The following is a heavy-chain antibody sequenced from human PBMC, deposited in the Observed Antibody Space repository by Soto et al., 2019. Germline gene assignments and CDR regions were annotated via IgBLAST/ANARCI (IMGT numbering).Heavy chain of an antibody. CDR1: GGTFSSYT. J-gene: IGHJ4*02. CDR2: IIPILGIA. V-gene: IGHV1-69*02. D-gene: IGHD2-15*01. CDR3: ARGVCSGGSCYFDY. Sequence: QVQLVQSGAEVKKPGSSVKVSCKASGGTFSSYTISWVRQAPGQELEWMGRIIPILGIANYAQKFQGRVTITADKSTSTAYMELSSLRSEDTAVYYCARGVCSGGSCYFDYWGQGTLVTVSS.